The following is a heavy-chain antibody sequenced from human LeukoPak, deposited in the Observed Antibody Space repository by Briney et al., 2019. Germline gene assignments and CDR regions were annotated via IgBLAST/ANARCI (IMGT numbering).Heavy chain of an antibody. Sequence: SETLSLTCAVYGGSFSGYYWSWIRQHPGKGLEWIGYIYYSGSTYYNPSLKSRVTISVGTSKNQFSLKLSSVTAADTAVYYCATTSDYVWGSYPSPIDYWGQGTLVTVSS. D-gene: IGHD3-16*02. CDR3: ATTSDYVWGSYPSPIDY. CDR2: IYYSGST. J-gene: IGHJ4*02. V-gene: IGHV4-31*11. CDR1: GGSFSGYY.